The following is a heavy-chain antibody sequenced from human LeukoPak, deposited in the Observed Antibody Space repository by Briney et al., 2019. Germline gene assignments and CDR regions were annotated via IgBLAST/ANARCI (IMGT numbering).Heavy chain of an antibody. J-gene: IGHJ2*01. D-gene: IGHD3-9*01. CDR3: GRRTSYDPLTGYIYWYFDL. CDR2: INYSGST. Sequence: SETLSLTCTVSGGSISSYYWSWIRKPPGKGLEWIGYINYSGSTDYNPSLKSRVTMSVDTSKNQFSLRLSSVTAADTAVYFCGRRTSYDPLTGYIYWYFDLWGRGTLVTVSS. V-gene: IGHV4-59*01. CDR1: GGSISSYY.